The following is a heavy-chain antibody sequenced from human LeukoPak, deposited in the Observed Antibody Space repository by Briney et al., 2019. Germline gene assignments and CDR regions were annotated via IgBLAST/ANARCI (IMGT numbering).Heavy chain of an antibody. CDR2: ISYDGSNK. D-gene: IGHD3-22*01. CDR3: AKGFGSGYYYGDYFDY. Sequence: GGSLRLSCAASGFTFSSYGMHWVRQAPGKGLEWVAVISYDGSNKYYADSVKGRSTISRDNSKNTLYLQMNSLRAEDTAVYYCAKGFGSGYYYGDYFDYWGQGTLVTVSS. J-gene: IGHJ4*02. CDR1: GFTFSSYG. V-gene: IGHV3-30*18.